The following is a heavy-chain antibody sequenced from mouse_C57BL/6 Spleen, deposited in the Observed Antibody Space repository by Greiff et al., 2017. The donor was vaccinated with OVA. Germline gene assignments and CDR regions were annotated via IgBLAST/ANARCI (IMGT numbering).Heavy chain of an antibody. D-gene: IGHD1-1*01. J-gene: IGHJ1*03. V-gene: IGHV5-4*01. CDR3: ARARGSTVVATNGYFDV. CDR1: GFTFSSYA. CDR2: ISDGGSYT. Sequence: EVQVVESGGGLVKPGGSLKLSCAASGFTFSSYAMSWVRQTPEKRLEWVATISDGGSYTYYPDNVKGRFTISRDNAKNNLYLQMSHLKSEDTAMYYCARARGSTVVATNGYFDVWGTGTTVTVSS.